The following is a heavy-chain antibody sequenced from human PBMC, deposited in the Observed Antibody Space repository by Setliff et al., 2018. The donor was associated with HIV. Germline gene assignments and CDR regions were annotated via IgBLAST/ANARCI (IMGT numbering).Heavy chain of an antibody. D-gene: IGHD3-10*01. CDR3: ARDQADVYNYLLSGAFDF. Sequence: SETLSLTCTVSGASISSGNYYRSCIRQPAGKGLEWIGRIYTSGSTNYNPSPKSRVTISLDTSKNQFSLKLSSVTAADTAVYYCARDQADVYNYLLSGAFDFWGQGAMVTVSS. CDR2: IYTSGST. CDR1: GASISSGNYY. V-gene: IGHV4-61*02. J-gene: IGHJ3*01.